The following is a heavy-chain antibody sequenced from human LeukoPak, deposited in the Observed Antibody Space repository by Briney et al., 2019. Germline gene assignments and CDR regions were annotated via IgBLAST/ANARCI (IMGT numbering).Heavy chain of an antibody. D-gene: IGHD6-13*01. CDR3: ARDRVAAAVADAFDI. CDR2: ISGSGGST. CDR1: GFTFSSYD. V-gene: IGHV3-23*01. Sequence: QSGGSLRLSCAVSGFTFSSYDMSWVRQAPGKGLEWVSAISGSGGSTYYADSVKGRFTISRDNAKNSLYLQMNSLRAEDTAVYYCARDRVAAAVADAFDIWGKGTTVTVSS. J-gene: IGHJ3*02.